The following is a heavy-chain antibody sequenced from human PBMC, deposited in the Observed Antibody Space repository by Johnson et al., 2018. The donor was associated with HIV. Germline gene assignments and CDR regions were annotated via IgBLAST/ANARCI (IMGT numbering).Heavy chain of an antibody. J-gene: IGHJ3*01. D-gene: IGHD3-22*01. Sequence: VQLVESGGGLVQPGGSLRLSCAASGITFSSYAMSWVRQAPGKGLEWVSTISGSGGRTYYADSVKGRFTISRDNSKNTLFLQMNSLRAEDTALYRCARGRVSMKVVDLRVGGFDFWGQGTKVTVSS. CDR3: ARGRVSMKVVDLRVGGFDF. CDR1: GITFSSYA. V-gene: IGHV3-23*04. CDR2: ISGSGGRT.